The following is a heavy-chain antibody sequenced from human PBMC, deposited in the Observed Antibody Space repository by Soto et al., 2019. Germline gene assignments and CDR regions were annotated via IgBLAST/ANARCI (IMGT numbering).Heavy chain of an antibody. CDR1: GFIFSRYS. Sequence: GGSLRLSCAVSGFIFSRYSMNWVRQAPGKGLEWVSSIGTSGSYIYDTDSVKGRFTISRDNTKDSLYLQMNSLRAEDTAIYYCARGSAFIGLDYWGQGTPVTFSS. D-gene: IGHD1-26*01. J-gene: IGHJ4*02. CDR2: IGTSGSYI. V-gene: IGHV3-21*01. CDR3: ARGSAFIGLDY.